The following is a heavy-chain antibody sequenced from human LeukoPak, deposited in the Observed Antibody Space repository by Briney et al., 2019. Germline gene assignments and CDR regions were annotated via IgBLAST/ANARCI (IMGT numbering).Heavy chain of an antibody. CDR3: ARRLSLRFDAFAI. J-gene: IGHJ3*02. D-gene: IGHD3-3*01. CDR1: GFTFSSYA. V-gene: IGHV3-30-3*01. CDR2: ISFDASRK. Sequence: GRSLRLSCAPSGFTFSSYAMHWVRQAPGKGLEWVAVISFDASRKYHADFVKGRFTISRDTSKNTVFLQMNSLRAEDTALYYCARRLSLRFDAFAIWGPGTMVTVSS.